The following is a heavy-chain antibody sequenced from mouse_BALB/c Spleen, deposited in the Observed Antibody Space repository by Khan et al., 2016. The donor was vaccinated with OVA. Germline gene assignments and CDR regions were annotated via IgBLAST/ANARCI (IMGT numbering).Heavy chain of an antibody. CDR3: ARISSCWYSDV. CDR2: INTYTGEP. Sequence: QIQLVQSGPELKKPGETVKISCKASGYTFTNYGMNWVKQAPGKGLKWMGWINTYTGEPTYADYFKGRFVFSLETSASTAYLQISNLKNEDMTTYFCARISSCWYSDVWGAGTTVTVSS. D-gene: IGHD6-2*01. CDR1: GYTFTNYG. J-gene: IGHJ1*01. V-gene: IGHV9-1*02.